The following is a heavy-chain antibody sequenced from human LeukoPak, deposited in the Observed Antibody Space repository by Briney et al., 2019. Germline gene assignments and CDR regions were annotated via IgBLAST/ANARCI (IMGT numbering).Heavy chain of an antibody. D-gene: IGHD1-1*01. Sequence: SETLSLTCTVSGGSISSSSYYWGWIRQPPGKGLEWIGSIYYSGSTYYNPSLKSRVTISVDTSKNQFSLKLSSVTAADTAVYYCARDNPYNNWFDPWGQGTLVTVSS. CDR2: IYYSGST. CDR3: ARDNPYNNWFDP. CDR1: GGSISSSSYY. J-gene: IGHJ5*02. V-gene: IGHV4-39*07.